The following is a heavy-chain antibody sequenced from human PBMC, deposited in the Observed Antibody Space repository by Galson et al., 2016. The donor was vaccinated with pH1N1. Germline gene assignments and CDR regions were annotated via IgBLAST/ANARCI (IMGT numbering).Heavy chain of an antibody. D-gene: IGHD7-27*01. CDR1: GSTFNNYW. Sequence: SLRLSCAASGSTFNNYWMYWVRQAPGKGLVWVSRISPDGTDTLNADSVRGRFTITRDNSKNTLFLQMNSLGAEDTAMYYCTAYNWGSPFDVWGQGAMVTV. V-gene: IGHV3-74*01. CDR3: TAYNWGSPFDV. CDR2: ISPDGTDT. J-gene: IGHJ3*01.